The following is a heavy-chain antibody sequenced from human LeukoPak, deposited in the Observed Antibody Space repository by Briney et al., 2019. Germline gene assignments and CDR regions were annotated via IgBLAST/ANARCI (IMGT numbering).Heavy chain of an antibody. CDR2: IIPIFGIA. Sequence: SVTVSCKASGGTFSSYAISWVRQAPGQGLEWMGRIIPIFGIANYAQEFQGRVTITADKSTSTAYMELSSLRSEDTAVYYCARVLEYSGRWFDPWGQGTLVTVSS. J-gene: IGHJ5*02. V-gene: IGHV1-69*04. D-gene: IGHD3-3*01. CDR3: ARVLEYSGRWFDP. CDR1: GGTFSSYA.